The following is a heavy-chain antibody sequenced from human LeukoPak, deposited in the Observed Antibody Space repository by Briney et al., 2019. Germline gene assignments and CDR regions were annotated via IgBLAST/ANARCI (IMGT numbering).Heavy chain of an antibody. CDR1: GFTFSSYS. CDR3: ARERITMVRGVMRYFDY. V-gene: IGHV3-48*04. CDR2: ISSSSSTI. J-gene: IGHJ4*02. D-gene: IGHD3-10*01. Sequence: GGSLRLSCAASGFTFSSYSMNWVRQAPGKGLEWVSYISSSSSTIYYADSVKGRFTISRDNAKNSLYLQMNSLRAEDTAVYYCARERITMVRGVMRYFDYWGQGTLVTVYS.